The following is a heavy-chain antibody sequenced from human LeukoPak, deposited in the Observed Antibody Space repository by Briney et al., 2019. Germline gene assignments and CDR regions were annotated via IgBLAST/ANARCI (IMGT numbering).Heavy chain of an antibody. Sequence: GGSLRLSCAASEFTFSNYALHWVRQAPGKGLQWVAVISYDGNTIHYADSVKGRFTISRDNSKNTLYLQMNSLRAEDTAVYYCAREYYDSSGYYYAPAAFDIWGQGTMVTVSS. CDR3: AREYYDSSGYYYAPAAFDI. CDR2: ISYDGNTI. J-gene: IGHJ3*02. V-gene: IGHV3-30-3*01. CDR1: EFTFSNYA. D-gene: IGHD3-22*01.